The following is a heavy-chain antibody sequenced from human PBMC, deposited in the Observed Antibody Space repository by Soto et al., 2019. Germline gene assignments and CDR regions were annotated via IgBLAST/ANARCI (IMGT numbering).Heavy chain of an antibody. CDR1: GFTLRNYA. CDR2: ISASGGTT. J-gene: IGHJ6*03. V-gene: IGHV3-23*01. CDR3: AKSSSGSPRLFGYYYYMDV. Sequence: GGSLRLSCAASGFTLRNYAMSWVRQAPGKGLEWVSGISASGGTTNYADSVKGRFTISRDNSKNTLYLQMNSLRVEDTAVYYCAKSSSGSPRLFGYYYYMDVWGKGTTVTVSS. D-gene: IGHD3-16*01.